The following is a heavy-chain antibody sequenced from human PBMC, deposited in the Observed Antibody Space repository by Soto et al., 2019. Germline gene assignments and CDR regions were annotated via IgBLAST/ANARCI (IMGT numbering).Heavy chain of an antibody. D-gene: IGHD3-22*01. J-gene: IGHJ4*02. CDR1: GVSLTTSGVG. CDR2: IFWNDDK. V-gene: IGHV2-5*01. Sequence: SGPTLVNPTQTLTLTCAFSGVSLTTSGVGVDWIRQPPGKPLEWLALIFWNDDKRYTPSLRSRLTITKDTSKNQVVLIMTNMDPADTATYYCAHTKAYYDDDSGHYFADYWGQGTLVTVSS. CDR3: AHTKAYYDDDSGHYFADY.